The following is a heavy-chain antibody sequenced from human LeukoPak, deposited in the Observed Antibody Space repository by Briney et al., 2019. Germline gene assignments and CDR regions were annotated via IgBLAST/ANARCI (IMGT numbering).Heavy chain of an antibody. J-gene: IGHJ5*02. CDR1: GGSFSGYY. V-gene: IGHV4-34*01. CDR3: ARPSKARGGWFDP. D-gene: IGHD3-3*01. CDR2: INHSGST. Sequence: SETLSLTCAVYGGSFSGYYWSWIRQPPGKGLEWIGEINHSGSTNYNPSLKSRVTISVDTSKNQFSLKLSSVTAADTAVYYCARPSKARGGWFDPWGQGTLVTVSS.